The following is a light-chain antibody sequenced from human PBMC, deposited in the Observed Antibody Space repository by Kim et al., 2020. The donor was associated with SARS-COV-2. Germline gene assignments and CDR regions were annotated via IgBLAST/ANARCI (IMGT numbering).Light chain of an antibody. CDR2: DAS. Sequence: DIQMTQSPSSLSASVGDRVTITCQASQDIRNYLNWYQQKPGKAPKLLIYDASNLETGVPSRFSGSGSGTDLTFTISSLQPEDIATYYCQQYDNLPWTFGQGTKVDIK. V-gene: IGKV1-33*01. CDR1: QDIRNY. J-gene: IGKJ1*01. CDR3: QQYDNLPWT.